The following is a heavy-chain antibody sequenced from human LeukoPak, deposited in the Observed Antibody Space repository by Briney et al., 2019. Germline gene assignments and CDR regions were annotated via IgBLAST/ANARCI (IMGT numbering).Heavy chain of an antibody. CDR3: ARLLYGSFDY. J-gene: IGHJ4*02. D-gene: IGHD3-16*01. V-gene: IGHV4-59*08. CDR2: IYYSGST. Sequence: SETLSLTCTVSGGSISSYYWSWIRQPPGKGLEWIGYIYYSGSTNYNPSLKSRVTISVDTSKNQFSLKLSSVTAADTAVYYCARLLYGSFDYWGQGTLVTVSS. CDR1: GGSISSYY.